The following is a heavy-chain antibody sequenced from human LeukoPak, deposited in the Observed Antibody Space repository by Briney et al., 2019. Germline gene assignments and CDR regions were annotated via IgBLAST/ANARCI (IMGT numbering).Heavy chain of an antibody. J-gene: IGHJ4*02. CDR2: IIPIFGTA. CDR3: ARLQSAAGGLGFFDY. V-gene: IGHV1-69*05. D-gene: IGHD6-25*01. Sequence: ASVKVSCKASRGAFSTYAINWVRQAPGQGLEWMGGIIPIFGTANYAQKFQGRVTMTRDTSISTAYMELSRLRSDDTAVYYCARLQSAAGGLGFFDYWGQGTLVTVSS. CDR1: RGAFSTYA.